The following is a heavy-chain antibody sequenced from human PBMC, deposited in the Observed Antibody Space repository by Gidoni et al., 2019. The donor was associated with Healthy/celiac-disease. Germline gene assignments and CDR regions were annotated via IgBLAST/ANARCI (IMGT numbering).Heavy chain of an antibody. D-gene: IGHD3-16*01. CDR1: GYSISSGYY. CDR2: IYHSGST. J-gene: IGHJ4*02. CDR3: ARARGGVMGYYFDY. V-gene: IGHV4-38-2*01. Sequence: QVQLQESGPGLVKPSETLPLTCAVSGYSISSGYYWGWIRQPPGKGLEWIGSIYHSGSTYYNPSLKSRVTISVETSKNQFSRKLSSVTAADTAVYYGARARGGVMGYYFDYWGQGTLVTVSS.